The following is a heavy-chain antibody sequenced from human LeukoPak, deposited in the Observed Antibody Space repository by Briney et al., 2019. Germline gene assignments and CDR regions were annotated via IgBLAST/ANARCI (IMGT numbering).Heavy chain of an antibody. CDR1: GFTFTTYA. CDR3: AEYYYYDSSGYQQYYFDY. J-gene: IGHJ4*02. V-gene: IGHV3-23*01. CDR2: ISNSSGST. D-gene: IGHD3-22*01. Sequence: GGSLRLSCAASGFTFTTYAMSWVRQAPGKGLEWVSGISNSSGSTYYADSVKGRFTISRDNSKNTLYLQMNSLRAEDTAVYYCAEYYYYDSSGYQQYYFDYWGQGTLVTVSS.